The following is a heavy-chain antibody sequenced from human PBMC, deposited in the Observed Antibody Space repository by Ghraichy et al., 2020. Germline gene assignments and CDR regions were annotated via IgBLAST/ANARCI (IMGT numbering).Heavy chain of an antibody. Sequence: SQTLSLTCTVSGGSISSYYWSWIRQPPGKGLEWVGYIFSSGSTNYNPSLTSRLTISVDTSKNQFSLKLSSVTAADTAVYYCARFVGYSSGFLDYWGQGILVTVSS. CDR1: GGSISSYY. J-gene: IGHJ4*02. CDR2: IFSSGST. D-gene: IGHD6-19*01. CDR3: ARFVGYSSGFLDY. V-gene: IGHV4-59*01.